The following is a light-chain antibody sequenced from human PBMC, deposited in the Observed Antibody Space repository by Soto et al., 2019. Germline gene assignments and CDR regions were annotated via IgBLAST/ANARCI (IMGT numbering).Light chain of an antibody. Sequence: DIQMTQSPSTLAASVGDRVTITCWASQSISGWLAWYQQKPGKAPNLLVYDVSSFESGVPSRFSGSGSGTEFTLTISSLQPEDFATYSCQQYQSYSPLTFGGGTKVEI. CDR3: QQYQSYSPLT. CDR2: DVS. V-gene: IGKV1-5*01. J-gene: IGKJ4*01. CDR1: QSISGW.